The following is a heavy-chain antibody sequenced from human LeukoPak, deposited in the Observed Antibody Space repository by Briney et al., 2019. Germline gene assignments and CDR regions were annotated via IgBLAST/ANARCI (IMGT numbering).Heavy chain of an antibody. CDR3: ASRSGGDYPYFDY. Sequence: GGSLRPSCAASDFTVSRNYMSWVRQAPGKGLEWVSVIYSGGSTKYADSVKGRFTISRDNSKNTLYLQMNSLRVEDTALYYCASRSGGDYPYFDYWGQGTLVTVSS. J-gene: IGHJ4*02. CDR1: DFTVSRNY. D-gene: IGHD4-17*01. CDR2: IYSGGST. V-gene: IGHV3-53*01.